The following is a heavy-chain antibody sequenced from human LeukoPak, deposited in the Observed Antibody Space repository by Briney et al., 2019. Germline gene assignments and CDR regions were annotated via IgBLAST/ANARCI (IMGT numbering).Heavy chain of an antibody. D-gene: IGHD2-15*01. J-gene: IGHJ6*02. CDR1: GFTFSNAW. CDR3: TTDPAERYSEGYYYYYGMDV. CDR2: IKSKTDGGTT. Sequence: GGSLRLSCAASGFTFSNAWMSWVRQAPGKGLEWVGRIKSKTDGGTTDYAAPVKGRSTISRDDSKNTLYLQMNSLKTEDTAVYYCTTDPAERYSEGYYYYYGMDVWGQGTTVTVSS. V-gene: IGHV3-15*01.